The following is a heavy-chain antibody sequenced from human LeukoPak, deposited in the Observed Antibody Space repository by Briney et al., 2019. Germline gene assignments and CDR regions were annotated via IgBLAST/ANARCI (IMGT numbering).Heavy chain of an antibody. V-gene: IGHV3-21*01. CDR2: ISSSSSYI. Sequence: GGSLRLSCAASGFTFSSYSMNWVRQAPGKGLEWVSSISSSSSYIYYADSVKGRFTISRDNAKNPLYLQMNSLRAEDTAVYYCARDLSGYSYGYDYRGQGTLVTVSS. D-gene: IGHD5-18*01. CDR3: ARDLSGYSYGYDY. CDR1: GFTFSSYS. J-gene: IGHJ4*02.